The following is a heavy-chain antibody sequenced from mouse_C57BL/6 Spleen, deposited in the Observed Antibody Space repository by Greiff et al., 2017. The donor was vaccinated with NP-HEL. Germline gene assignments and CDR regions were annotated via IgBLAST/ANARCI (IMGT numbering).Heavy chain of an antibody. CDR3: ASGYGSSSWFAY. CDR1: GFTFSSYA. Sequence: DVMLVESGGGLVKPGGSLKLSCAASGFTFSSYAMSWVRQTPEKRLEWVATISDGGSYTYYPDNVKGRFTISRDNAKNNLYLQMSHLKSEDTAMYYCASGYGSSSWFAYWGQGTLVTVSA. CDR2: ISDGGSYT. J-gene: IGHJ3*01. D-gene: IGHD1-1*01. V-gene: IGHV5-4*03.